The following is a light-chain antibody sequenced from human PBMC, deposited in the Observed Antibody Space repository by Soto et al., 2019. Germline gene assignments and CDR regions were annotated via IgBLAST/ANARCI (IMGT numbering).Light chain of an antibody. CDR1: QSINNW. Sequence: DIQMTQSPSTLSASVGDRVTITCRASQSINNWLAWYQQKPGKAPKLLIYEASSLLSGVPSRFSGSGSGTEFTLTISSLQPDDFADYYCQQYGSDSSTFGQGTKLDI. CDR3: QQYGSDSST. J-gene: IGKJ2*01. CDR2: EAS. V-gene: IGKV1-5*03.